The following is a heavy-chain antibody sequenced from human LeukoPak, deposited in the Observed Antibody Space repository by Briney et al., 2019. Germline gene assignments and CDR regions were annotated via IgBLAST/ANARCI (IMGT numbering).Heavy chain of an antibody. CDR1: GFTVSSNY. V-gene: IGHV3-66*01. CDR3: ATATVTTLDY. CDR2: IYSGGST. D-gene: IGHD4-11*01. Sequence: GGSLRLSCAASGFTVSSNYMSWVRQAPGKGLEWVSVIYSGGSTYYADSVKGRFTISRDNAKNSLYLQMNSLRAEDTAVYYCATATVTTLDYWGQGTLVTVSS. J-gene: IGHJ4*02.